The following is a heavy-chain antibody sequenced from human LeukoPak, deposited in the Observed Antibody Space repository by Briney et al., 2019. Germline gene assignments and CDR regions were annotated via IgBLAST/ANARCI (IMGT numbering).Heavy chain of an antibody. CDR3: ARVPRVWSSSSSYYYGMDV. V-gene: IGHV3-11*01. CDR1: GFTFSDYY. Sequence: GGSLRLSCAASGFTFSDYYVSWIRQAPGKGLEWVSYISSSGSTIYYADSVKGRFTISRDNAKNSLYLQMNSLRAEDTAVYYCARVPRVWSSSSSYYYGMDVWGQGTTVTVSS. D-gene: IGHD6-6*01. J-gene: IGHJ6*02. CDR2: ISSSGSTI.